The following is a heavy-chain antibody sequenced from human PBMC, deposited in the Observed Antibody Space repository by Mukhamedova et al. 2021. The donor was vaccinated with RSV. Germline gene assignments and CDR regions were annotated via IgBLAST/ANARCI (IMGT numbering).Heavy chain of an antibody. V-gene: IGHV1-18*01. D-gene: IGHD2-8*01. J-gene: IGHJ4*02. CDR3: ARDSYDNGDNRFDY. Sequence: MGWSNSHSGDTLYARNFQGRVTMTTDISTKTAYMELRSLRSDDTAVYYCARDSYDNGDNRFDYWGQGTLVTVSS. CDR2: SNSHSGDT.